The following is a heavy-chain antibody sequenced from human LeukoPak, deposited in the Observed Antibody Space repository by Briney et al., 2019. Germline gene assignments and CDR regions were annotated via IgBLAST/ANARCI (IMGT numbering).Heavy chain of an antibody. CDR1: GFTFSSYS. CDR3: ARGPRNSSSYQYFQH. J-gene: IGHJ1*01. CDR2: ISSSSSYI. Sequence: GGSLRVSCTASGFTFSSYSMNWVRQAPGKGLEWVSSISSSSSYIYYADSVKGRFTISRDNAKNSLSLQMNGLRADDTAVYYCARGPRNSSSYQYFQHWGRGTLITVSS. V-gene: IGHV3-21*01. D-gene: IGHD6-13*01.